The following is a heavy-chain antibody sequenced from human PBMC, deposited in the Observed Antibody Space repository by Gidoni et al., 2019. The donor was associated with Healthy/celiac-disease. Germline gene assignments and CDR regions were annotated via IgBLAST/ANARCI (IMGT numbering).Heavy chain of an antibody. V-gene: IGHV4-30-2*01. CDR3: ARVGSYCSGGSCYESHFDY. J-gene: IGHJ4*02. CDR2: IYHSGST. Sequence: QLQLQESGSGLVKPSQTPSLTCAVSGGSISSGGYSWSWIRQPPGKGLEWIGYIYHSGSTYYNPSLKSRVTISVDRSKNQFSLKLSSVTAADTAVYYCARVGSYCSGGSCYESHFDYWGQGTLVTVSS. CDR1: GGSISSGGYS. D-gene: IGHD2-15*01.